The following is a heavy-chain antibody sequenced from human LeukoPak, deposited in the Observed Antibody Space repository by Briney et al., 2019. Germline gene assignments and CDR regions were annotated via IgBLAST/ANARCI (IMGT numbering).Heavy chain of an antibody. Sequence: ASVKVSCKVSGYTLTELSMHWVRQAPGQGLEWMGIINPSGGSTSYAQKFQGRVTMTRDTSTSTVYMELSSLRSEDTAVYYCARDPPYVDTAMVREDYWGQGTLVTVSS. CDR1: GYTLTELS. CDR2: INPSGGST. CDR3: ARDPPYVDTAMVREDY. V-gene: IGHV1-46*01. D-gene: IGHD5-18*01. J-gene: IGHJ4*02.